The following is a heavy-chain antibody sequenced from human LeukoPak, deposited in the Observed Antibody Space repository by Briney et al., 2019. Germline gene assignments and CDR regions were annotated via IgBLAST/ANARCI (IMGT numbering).Heavy chain of an antibody. J-gene: IGHJ4*02. CDR1: GGTFSSYA. V-gene: IGHV1-2*02. CDR2: INPNSGGT. Sequence: ASVKVPCKASGGTFSSYAISWVRQAPGQGLEWMGWINPNSGGTNYAQKFQGRVTMTRDTSISTAYMELSRLRSDDTAVYYCARVMTTEHDYWGQGTLVTVSS. D-gene: IGHD4-17*01. CDR3: ARVMTTEHDY.